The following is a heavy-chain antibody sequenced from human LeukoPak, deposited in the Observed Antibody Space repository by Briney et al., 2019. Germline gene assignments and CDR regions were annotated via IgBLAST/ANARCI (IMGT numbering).Heavy chain of an antibody. D-gene: IGHD3-22*01. V-gene: IGHV4-30-2*01. CDR1: GGSISSGGYS. Sequence: PSETLSLTCAVSGGSISSGGYSWSWIRQPPGKGLEWIGYIYHSGSTHYNPSLKSRVTISVDRSKNQFSLKLSSVTAADTAVYYCARAKYYYDSSGSSAAFDIWGQGTMVTVSS. CDR3: ARAKYYYDSSGSSAAFDI. CDR2: IYHSGST. J-gene: IGHJ3*02.